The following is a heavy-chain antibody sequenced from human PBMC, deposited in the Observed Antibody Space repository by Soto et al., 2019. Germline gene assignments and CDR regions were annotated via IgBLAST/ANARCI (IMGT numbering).Heavy chain of an antibody. V-gene: IGHV1-18*01. CDR2: ISAYNGNS. D-gene: IGHD2-2*01. Sequence: QVQLVQSGAEVKKPGASVKVSCKASGYTFTSYGITWVRQAPGQGLEWMGWISAYNGNSNYAQKLQGRGTMTTDTCTSTAYMELRSLRSDDRGVYYFAREGWISTSCLYGMEVWGQGTTVTVSS. J-gene: IGHJ6*02. CDR3: AREGWISTSCLYGMEV. CDR1: GYTFTSYG.